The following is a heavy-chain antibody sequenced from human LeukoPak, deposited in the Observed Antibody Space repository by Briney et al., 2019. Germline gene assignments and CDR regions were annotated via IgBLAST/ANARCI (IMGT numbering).Heavy chain of an antibody. CDR3: ARDEGLDPYYFEY. CDR2: IWYDGSNK. CDR1: GFTFSSYG. D-gene: IGHD3/OR15-3a*01. J-gene: IGHJ4*02. Sequence: PGGSLRLSCAASGFTFSSYGMHWVRQAPGKGLEWVAVIWYDGSNKYYADSVKGRFTISRDNSKNTLYLQMNSLRAEDTAVYYCARDEGLDPYYFEYWGQGTLVTVSS. V-gene: IGHV3-33*01.